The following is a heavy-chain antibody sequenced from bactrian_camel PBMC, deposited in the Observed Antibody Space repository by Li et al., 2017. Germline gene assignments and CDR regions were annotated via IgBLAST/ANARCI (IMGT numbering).Heavy chain of an antibody. D-gene: IGHD2*01. J-gene: IGHJ6*01. V-gene: IGHV3S55*01. CDR2: TDSDGTT. Sequence: HVQLVESGGGSVQAGGSLRLLCAAAGYNYRTYSMAWFRRGPGQVREGVAATDSDGTTVYADSVKGRFTISVDKGKKTLYLQMNSLKPEDTAMYYCAARGPYCYTKLSVRDFTYWGQGTQVTVS. CDR3: AARGPYCYTKLSVRDFTY. CDR1: GYNYRTYS.